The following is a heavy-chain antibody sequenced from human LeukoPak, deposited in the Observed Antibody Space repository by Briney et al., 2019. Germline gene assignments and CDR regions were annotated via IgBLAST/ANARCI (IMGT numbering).Heavy chain of an antibody. CDR3: ASQGGSGNY. J-gene: IGHJ4*02. Sequence: PSETLSLTCTVSGGSISSGGYYWSWLRQHPGKGLEWIGYIYYSGSTYYNPSLKSRVAISVNTSKNQFSLKLSSVTAADTAVYYCASQGGSGNYWGQGTLVTVSS. D-gene: IGHD2-15*01. V-gene: IGHV4-31*03. CDR1: GGSISSGGYY. CDR2: IYYSGST.